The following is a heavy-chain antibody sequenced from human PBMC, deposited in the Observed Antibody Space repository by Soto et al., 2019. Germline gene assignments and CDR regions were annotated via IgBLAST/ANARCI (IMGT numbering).Heavy chain of an antibody. V-gene: IGHV4-30-2*01. Sequence: SETLSLPCTVSGDSIRSGDNSWSWIRQPPGKGLEWIGYIYRSGSTFYNPSLKSRVTLSVDTSKNQFSLSLRSLTAADTALYYCARGLGYCSTTTCTEDWFDPWGPGILVTVSS. D-gene: IGHD2-2*01. CDR3: ARGLGYCSTTTCTEDWFDP. CDR1: GDSIRSGDNS. CDR2: IYRSGST. J-gene: IGHJ5*02.